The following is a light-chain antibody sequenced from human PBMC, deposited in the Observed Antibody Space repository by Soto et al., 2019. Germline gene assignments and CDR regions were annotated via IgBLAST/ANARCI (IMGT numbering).Light chain of an antibody. Sequence: EIVLTQSPATLSLSPGERATLSCRASQSVSSYLAWYQQKPGQAPRLLIYDASNRATGIPARFSGSGSGTDFTLTISSLEPEDFAVYYCQQRSNWRSVTFGQGTKLAIK. CDR1: QSVSSY. J-gene: IGKJ2*01. V-gene: IGKV3-11*01. CDR2: DAS. CDR3: QQRSNWRSVT.